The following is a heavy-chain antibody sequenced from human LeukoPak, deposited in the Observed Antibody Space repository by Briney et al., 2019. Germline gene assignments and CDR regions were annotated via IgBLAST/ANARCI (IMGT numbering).Heavy chain of an antibody. D-gene: IGHD4-23*01. Sequence: GGSLRLSCAASGFTFSSYEMNWVRLAPGKGLEWVAHIKEDGTQRYYVDSVKGRFTISRDDAKNSLYLQMNTLTDEDTAVYYCVRGGWELDYWGQGILVTVSS. CDR1: GFTFSSYE. CDR2: IKEDGTQR. CDR3: VRGGWELDY. J-gene: IGHJ4*02. V-gene: IGHV3-7*01.